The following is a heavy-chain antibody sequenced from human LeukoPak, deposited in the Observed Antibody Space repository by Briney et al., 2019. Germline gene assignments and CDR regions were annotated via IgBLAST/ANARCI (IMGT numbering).Heavy chain of an antibody. V-gene: IGHV4-4*02. CDR1: GGSISSSNW. D-gene: IGHD3-10*01. CDR3: ARALSGHYFDY. J-gene: IGHJ4*02. Sequence: SETLSLTCAVSGGSISSSNWWSWARQPPGKGLEWIGEIYHSGSTTYNPSLKSRVTISVDKSKNQFSLKLSSVTAADTAVYYCARALSGHYFDYWGQGTLVTVSS. CDR2: IYHSGST.